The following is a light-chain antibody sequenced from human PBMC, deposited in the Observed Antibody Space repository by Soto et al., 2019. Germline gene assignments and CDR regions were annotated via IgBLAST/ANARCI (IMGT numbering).Light chain of an antibody. Sequence: ENVLTQSPGTLSLSPGARATLSCRASQTLSANFLAWYQQKPGQAPKLVIYGVSRRATGIPDRFSGSGSGTDFTLTIARLEPEDFATYYCQQLNSYLFTFGPGTKVDIK. CDR1: QTLSANF. V-gene: IGKV3-20*01. CDR3: QQLNSYLFT. CDR2: GVS. J-gene: IGKJ3*01.